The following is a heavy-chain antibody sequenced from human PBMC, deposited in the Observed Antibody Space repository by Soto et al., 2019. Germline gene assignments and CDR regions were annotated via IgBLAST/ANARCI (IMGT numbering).Heavy chain of an antibody. V-gene: IGHV3-30*18. CDR3: AKSEDDSSTYVGCFGY. CDR2: KSYDGASQ. CDR1: PISLSDYC. D-gene: IGHD3-22*01. Sequence: RLSCFASPISLSDYCMHWVLLAPCKRPGWLALKSYDGASQQTAYSVKRLFTISRDNFKNTRHLQNNSRRGEDTAGYYCAKSEDDSSTYVGCFGYWDKETRGTTAS. J-gene: IGHJ4*02.